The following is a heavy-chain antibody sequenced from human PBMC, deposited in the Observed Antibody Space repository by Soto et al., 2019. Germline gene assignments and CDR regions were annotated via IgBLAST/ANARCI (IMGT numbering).Heavy chain of an antibody. J-gene: IGHJ4*02. CDR1: AFTCSGYW. Sequence: GGSLRLSCSASAFTCSGYWETWVRHGQGKGLEWVATITHDGREIYYVDSVKGRFTISRDNAGNSVYLQMNGLRAEDTAMFHCVRGPLDSTATLWGEGTLVTVSA. V-gene: IGHV3-7*01. CDR2: ITHDGREI. CDR3: VRGPLDSTATL. D-gene: IGHD3-22*01.